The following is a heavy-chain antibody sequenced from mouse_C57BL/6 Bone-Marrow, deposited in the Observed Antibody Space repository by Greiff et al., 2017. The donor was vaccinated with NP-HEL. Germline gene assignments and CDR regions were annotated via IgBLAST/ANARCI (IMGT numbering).Heavy chain of an antibody. J-gene: IGHJ4*01. CDR1: GFTFSSSA. V-gene: IGHV5-4*01. CDR3: ARDPYPGYAMDY. CDR2: ISDGGSYT. Sequence: EVKLMESGGGLVKPGGSLKLSCAASGFTFSSSAMSWVRQTPEKRLEWVATISDGGSYTYYPDNVKGRFTISRDNAKNNRYLQMSHLKSEDTAMYYCARDPYPGYAMDYWGQGTSVTVSS.